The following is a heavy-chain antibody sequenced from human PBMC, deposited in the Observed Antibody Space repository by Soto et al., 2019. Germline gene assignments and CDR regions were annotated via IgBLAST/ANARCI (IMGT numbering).Heavy chain of an antibody. J-gene: IGHJ4*02. CDR1: GYIFTNFY. D-gene: IGHD6-13*01. CDR2: INPTGGST. V-gene: IGHV1-46*03. CDR3: ARHLTAGDS. Sequence: QVQLVQSGAEVKKPGASVRVSCQASGYIFTNFYIHWVRQAPGQGLEWMAIINPTGGSTNYAQQFQGRVTVTFDTSTSTVFMDRNSLKYEDTAVYYCARHLTAGDSWGQGTLVIVSS.